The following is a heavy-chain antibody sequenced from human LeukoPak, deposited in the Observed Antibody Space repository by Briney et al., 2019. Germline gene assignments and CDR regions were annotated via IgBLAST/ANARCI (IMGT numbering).Heavy chain of an antibody. CDR1: GGSISSGSYY. D-gene: IGHD4-11*01. CDR3: ARGNPPPTVTTDY. CDR2: IYTCGST. Sequence: SQTLSLTCTVSGGSISSGSYYWSWIRQPAGKGLEWIGRIYTCGSTNYNPSLKSRVTISVDTSKNQFSLKLSSVTAADTAVYYCARGNPPPTVTTDYWGQGTLVTVSS. V-gene: IGHV4-61*02. J-gene: IGHJ4*02.